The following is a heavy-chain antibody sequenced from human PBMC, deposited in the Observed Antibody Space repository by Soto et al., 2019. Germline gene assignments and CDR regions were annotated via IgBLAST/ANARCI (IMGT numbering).Heavy chain of an antibody. D-gene: IGHD6-6*01. CDR2: IYYSGST. J-gene: IGHJ4*02. CDR3: ARDGQYSSSLKLFDY. CDR1: GGSISSGGYY. V-gene: IGHV4-31*03. Sequence: PSETLSLTCTVSGGSISSGGYYWSWIRQHPGKGLEWIGYIYYSGSTYYNPSLKSRVTISVDTSKNQFSLKLSSVTAADTAVYYCARDGQYSSSLKLFDYWGQGTLVNVSS.